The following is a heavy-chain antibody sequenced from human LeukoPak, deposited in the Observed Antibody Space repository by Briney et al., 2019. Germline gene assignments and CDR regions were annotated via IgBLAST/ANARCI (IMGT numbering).Heavy chain of an antibody. V-gene: IGHV3-30-3*01. CDR1: GFTFSSYA. J-gene: IGHJ6*02. D-gene: IGHD6-13*01. Sequence: GGSLRLSCAASGFTFSSYAMHWVRQAPGKGLEWVAVISYDGSNKYYADSVKGRFTISRDNSKNTLYLQMNSLRAEDTAVYYCARARRAAAGPGTMDVWGQGTTVTVSS. CDR3: ARARRAAAGPGTMDV. CDR2: ISYDGSNK.